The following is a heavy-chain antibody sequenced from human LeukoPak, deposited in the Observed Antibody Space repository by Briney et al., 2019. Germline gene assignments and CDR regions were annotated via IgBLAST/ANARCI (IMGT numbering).Heavy chain of an antibody. CDR3: AKGPSGDHHNH. V-gene: IGHV3-30*04. CDR2: ISFDGSKK. Sequence: GGSLRLSCAASGFTFSSYGIHWVRQAPGKGLEWVAVISFDGSKKDYADSVKGRFTISRDNSKNTLYLQMNSLRAEDTAVYYCAKGPSGDHHNHWGQGTLVTVSS. J-gene: IGHJ5*02. D-gene: IGHD4-17*01. CDR1: GFTFSSYG.